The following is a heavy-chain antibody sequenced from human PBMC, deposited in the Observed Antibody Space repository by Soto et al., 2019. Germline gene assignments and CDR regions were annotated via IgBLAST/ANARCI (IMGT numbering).Heavy chain of an antibody. CDR1: GFTFSSYA. D-gene: IGHD3-9*01. Sequence: PGGSLRLSCAASGFTFSSYAMSSVRQAPGKGLEWVSDISGSGGSTYYADPVKGRLTISRDNSKNNLYLQMNSLRAEVTGVYYCAKDLYYDILTGYYDSPRFDYWGQGTLVTVSS. V-gene: IGHV3-23*01. CDR2: ISGSGGST. CDR3: AKDLYYDILTGYYDSPRFDY. J-gene: IGHJ4*02.